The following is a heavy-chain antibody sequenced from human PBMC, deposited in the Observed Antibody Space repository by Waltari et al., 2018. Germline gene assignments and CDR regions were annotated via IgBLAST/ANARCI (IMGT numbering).Heavy chain of an antibody. J-gene: IGHJ4*02. V-gene: IGHV4-34*01. D-gene: IGHD6-25*01. CDR1: GGSLSGFY. CDR2: RHHSGII. Sequence: QVQLQQWGAGLLKPSETLSLTCAVYGGSLSGFYWSWIREPPGKGLEWIGERHHSGIISYNPSLKSRVTVSLETSKNQFSLRLTSMTVADTAVYFCARGSGDGLFDSWAQGTLVTVSS. CDR3: ARGSGDGLFDS.